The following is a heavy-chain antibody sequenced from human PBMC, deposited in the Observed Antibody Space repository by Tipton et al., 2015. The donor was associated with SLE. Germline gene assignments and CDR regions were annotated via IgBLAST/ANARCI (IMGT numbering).Heavy chain of an antibody. CDR1: GFTVITNY. V-gene: IGHV3-66*01. Sequence: GSLRLSCAASGFTVITNYMGWVRQAPGKGLEWVSVIFAGGYTYYADSVKGRFTISRDKSKNTLNLQMNSLRAEDTAVYYCARDRGSSWFFFDYWGQGTLVTVSS. D-gene: IGHD6-13*01. CDR2: IFAGGYT. J-gene: IGHJ4*02. CDR3: ARDRGSSWFFFDY.